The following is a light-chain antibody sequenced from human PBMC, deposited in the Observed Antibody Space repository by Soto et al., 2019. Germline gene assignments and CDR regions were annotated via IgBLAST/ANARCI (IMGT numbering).Light chain of an antibody. CDR1: QGIGST. V-gene: IGKV3D-15*01. J-gene: IGKJ4*01. Sequence: EIVMTQSPANMSVSPGERATLSCRSSQGIGSTLAWYQQKPGQAPRLLIFGASYRATGIPARFSGSGSGTEFNLTISSLQSDDFAVYFCQQYDDWLRLTFGGGTKVDIK. CDR3: QQYDDWLRLT. CDR2: GAS.